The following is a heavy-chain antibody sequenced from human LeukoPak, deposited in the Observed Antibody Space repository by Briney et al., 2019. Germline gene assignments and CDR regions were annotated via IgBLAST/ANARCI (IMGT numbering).Heavy chain of an antibody. J-gene: IGHJ4*02. Sequence: PGGSLGLSCAASGFTVSSNYMSWVRQAPGKGLEWVSVIYSGGSTYYADSVKGRFTISRHNSKNTLYLQMNSLRAEDTAVYYCARESMYRGSYYDSYYFDYWGQGTLVTVSS. CDR1: GFTVSSNY. CDR3: ARESMYRGSYYDSYYFDY. CDR2: IYSGGST. D-gene: IGHD1-26*01. V-gene: IGHV3-53*04.